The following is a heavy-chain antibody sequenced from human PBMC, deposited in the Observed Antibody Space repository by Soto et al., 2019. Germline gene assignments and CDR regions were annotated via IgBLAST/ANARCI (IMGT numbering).Heavy chain of an antibody. CDR3: ARTHCSSISCYVGSWDY. CDR1: GYTFTGYD. J-gene: IGHJ4*02. V-gene: IGHV1-2*04. D-gene: IGHD2-2*01. Sequence: QVQLVQSGAEVKKPGASVKVSCKASGYTFTGYDMHWVRQAPGQGLEWMGWISPNSGDTNYAQKFQGWVTMTRDTPISTADMELSRLRSDDTAVYYCARTHCSSISCYVGSWDYWGQGTLVTVSS. CDR2: ISPNSGDT.